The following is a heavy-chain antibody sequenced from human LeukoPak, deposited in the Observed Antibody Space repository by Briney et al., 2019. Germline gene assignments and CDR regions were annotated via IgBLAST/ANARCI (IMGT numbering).Heavy chain of an antibody. CDR1: GGSISSYY. CDR3: ARARSSSWYFP. D-gene: IGHD6-13*01. CDR2: IYYSGTT. V-gene: IGHV4-59*01. Sequence: SETLPLTCTVSGGSISSYYWSWIRQPPGKGLEWIGYIYYSGTTNYNPSLKSRVTISVDTSKNQFSLTLSSVTAADTAVYYCARARSSSWYFPWGQGTLVTVSS. J-gene: IGHJ5*02.